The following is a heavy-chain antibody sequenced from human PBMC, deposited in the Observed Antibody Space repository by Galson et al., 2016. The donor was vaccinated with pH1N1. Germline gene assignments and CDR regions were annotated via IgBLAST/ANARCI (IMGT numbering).Heavy chain of an antibody. CDR1: GYTFTSYG. V-gene: IGHV1-18*01. D-gene: IGHD6-13*01. Sequence: SVKVSCKASGYTFTSYGISWVRQAPGQGLEWMGGISAYNGNTNYAQKLQGRVTMTADTSTSTAYVELRSLRSDDTAVYYCARGVAAANWYFDLWGRGTLVTVSS. CDR2: ISAYNGNT. CDR3: ARGVAAANWYFDL. J-gene: IGHJ2*01.